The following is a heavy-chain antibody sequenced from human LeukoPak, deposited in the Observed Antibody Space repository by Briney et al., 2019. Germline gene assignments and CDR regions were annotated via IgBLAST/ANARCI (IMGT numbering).Heavy chain of an antibody. D-gene: IGHD4-23*01. CDR3: ARGAPRWWFDP. CDR1: GGSISSDSYY. V-gene: IGHV4-61*02. Sequence: SQTLSLTCTVSGGSISSDSYYWTWVRQPAGKGLEWTGLIYTFGNTNYNPSLKSRVTISVDTSKNQFSLKLSSVTAADTAIYYCARGAPRWWFDPWGQGILVTVSS. CDR2: IYTFGNT. J-gene: IGHJ5*02.